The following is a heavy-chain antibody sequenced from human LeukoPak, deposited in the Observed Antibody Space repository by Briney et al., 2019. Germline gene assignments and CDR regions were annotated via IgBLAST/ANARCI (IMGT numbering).Heavy chain of an antibody. V-gene: IGHV1-2*02. CDR1: GYTFTGDY. CDR2: INPNSGGT. D-gene: IGHD6-13*01. J-gene: IGHJ4*02. CDR3: ARPVAGDGTAAAQFDY. Sequence: ASVKVSCKASGYTFTGDYMHWVRQAPGQGLEWMGWINPNSGGTNYAQKFQGRVTMTRDTSISTAYMELSRLRSDDTAVYYCARPVAGDGTAAAQFDYWGQGTLVTVSS.